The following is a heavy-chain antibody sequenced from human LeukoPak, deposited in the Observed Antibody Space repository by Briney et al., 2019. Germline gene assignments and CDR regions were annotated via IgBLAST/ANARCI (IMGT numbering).Heavy chain of an antibody. V-gene: IGHV4-39*01. D-gene: IGHD6-13*01. CDR2: IYYSGST. CDR1: GGSISSSSYY. J-gene: IGHJ4*02. CDR3: ARLSSGSSSWYDIDY. Sequence: SETLSLTCTVSGGSISSSSYYWGWIRQPPGKGLEWIGSIYYSGSTYYNPSLKSRVTISVDTSKNQFSLRLSSVTAADTAVYYCARLSSGSSSWYDIDYWGQGTLVTVSS.